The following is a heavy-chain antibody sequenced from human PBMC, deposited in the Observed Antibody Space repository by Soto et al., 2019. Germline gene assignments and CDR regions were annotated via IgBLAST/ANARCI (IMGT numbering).Heavy chain of an antibody. Sequence: QVQLVQSGAEVKKPGSSVKVSCKASGGTFSSYAISWVRQAPGQGLEWMGGIIPIFGTANCAQKYQGRVTITADESTGTAYVELSRLRSEDTAVDYCARVAPGKDIVVEVEATNHWYFDRSGRGTQVTASS. V-gene: IGHV1-69*01. D-gene: IGHD2-15*01. CDR2: IIPIFGTA. J-gene: IGHJ2*01. CDR3: ARVAPGKDIVVEVEATNHWYFDR. CDR1: GGTFSSYA.